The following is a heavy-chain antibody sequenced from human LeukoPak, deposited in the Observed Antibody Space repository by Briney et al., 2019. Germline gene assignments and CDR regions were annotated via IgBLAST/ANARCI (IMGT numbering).Heavy chain of an antibody. J-gene: IGHJ4*02. D-gene: IGHD3-22*01. CDR2: IKEDGTEK. V-gene: IGHV3-7*04. CDR3: ARGVSGSFDY. Sequence: GGSLRFSGAASGFTFSIYWMTWVRRAPGKGLEWVAIIKEDGTEKQYVDSVKGRFSISRDNAKNSLYLQMNSLRAEDTAVYYCARGVSGSFDYWGQGTLVTVSS. CDR1: GFTFSIYW.